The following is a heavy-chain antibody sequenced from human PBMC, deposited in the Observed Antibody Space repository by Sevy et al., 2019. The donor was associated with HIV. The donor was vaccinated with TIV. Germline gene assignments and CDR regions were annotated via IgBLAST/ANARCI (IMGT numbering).Heavy chain of an antibody. Sequence: GGSLRLSCTASGFTFGDYCMSWVRQAPGKGLEWISFIKSKAYGGTTGNAASVKGRFTISRDDSKSIAYLQMNNLKTEDTAVYFCTRWSGSQSIFDYWGRGTLVTVSS. CDR3: TRWSGSQSIFDY. V-gene: IGHV3-49*04. J-gene: IGHJ4*02. CDR1: GFTFGDYC. CDR2: IKSKAYGGTT. D-gene: IGHD1-26*01.